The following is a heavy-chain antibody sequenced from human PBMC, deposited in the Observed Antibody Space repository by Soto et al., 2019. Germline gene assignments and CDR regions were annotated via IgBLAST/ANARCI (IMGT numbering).Heavy chain of an antibody. CDR3: SKDRRGGRAVLDS. D-gene: IGHD2-8*01. CDR2: ISYDGSSK. V-gene: IGHV3-30*18. J-gene: IGHJ4*02. Sequence: PGGSLRLSCAASGFSFSNYGMHWVRQAPGKGLEWVAVISYDGSSKYHADSVKGRFTISRDNSKNTLHLQMNSLRAEDTAVYYCSKDRRGGRAVLDSWGQGTPGTVSS. CDR1: GFSFSNYG.